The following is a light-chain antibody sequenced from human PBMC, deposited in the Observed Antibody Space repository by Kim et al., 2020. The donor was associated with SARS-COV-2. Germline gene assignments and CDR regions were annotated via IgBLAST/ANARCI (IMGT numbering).Light chain of an antibody. V-gene: IGLV1-44*01. CDR3: ASWDSSLNGVL. Sequence: GQRVTISCSGTKSNIGTNFVWWYEQLPGTAPELLIHADNQRSSGVPDRFSASKSDTSASLAISGLQADDEADYFCASWDSSLNGVLFGGGTQLTVL. CDR1: KSNIGTNF. CDR2: ADN. J-gene: IGLJ2*01.